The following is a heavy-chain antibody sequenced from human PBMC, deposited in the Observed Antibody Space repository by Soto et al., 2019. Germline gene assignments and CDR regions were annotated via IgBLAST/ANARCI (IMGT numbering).Heavy chain of an antibody. J-gene: IGHJ6*02. CDR1: GYTFTTYD. Sequence: QVQLVQSGAEVKKPGASVKVSCKASGYTFTTYDISWVRQAPGQGLEWMGRISTYNGNTNYPQSLQGRLTMTTDTYTTTAYRELRSLRSDDTAVYYCARDPYHVLMVNAPNPYGKDVWGQGTTVIVSS. D-gene: IGHD2-8*01. CDR3: ARDPYHVLMVNAPNPYGKDV. V-gene: IGHV1-18*01. CDR2: ISTYNGNT.